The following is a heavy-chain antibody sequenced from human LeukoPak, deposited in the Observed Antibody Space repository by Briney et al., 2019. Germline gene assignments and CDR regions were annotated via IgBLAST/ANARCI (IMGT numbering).Heavy chain of an antibody. CDR3: ARSDPVPEIQLKDY. J-gene: IGHJ4*02. Sequence: SQTLSLTCTVSGGSISSGGYYWSWIRQHPGKGLEWIGYIYNPSLKSRVTISVDTSKNQFSLKLSSVTAADTAVYYCARSDPVPEIQLKDYWGQGTLVTVSS. D-gene: IGHD5-18*01. V-gene: IGHV4-31*03. CDR1: GGSISSGGYY.